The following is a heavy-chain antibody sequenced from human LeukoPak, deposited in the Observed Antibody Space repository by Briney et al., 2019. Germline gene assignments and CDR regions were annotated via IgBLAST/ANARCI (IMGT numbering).Heavy chain of an antibody. CDR2: ISGSGGST. CDR3: AMRPADCSSSSCPTINRYYYGMDV. D-gene: IGHD2-15*01. Sequence: GGSLRLSCAASGFTFSNFAVSWARQAPGKGLEWVSAISGSGGSTYYADSVKGRFTISRDNSKNTLHLQLNSLRDEDTAMYYCAMRPADCSSSSCPTINRYYYGMDVWGQGTTVIVSS. V-gene: IGHV3-23*01. J-gene: IGHJ6*02. CDR1: GFTFSNFA.